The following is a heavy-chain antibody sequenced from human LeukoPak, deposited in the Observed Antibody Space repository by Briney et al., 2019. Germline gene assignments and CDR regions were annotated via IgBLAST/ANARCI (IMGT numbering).Heavy chain of an antibody. V-gene: IGHV4-31*03. D-gene: IGHD3-22*01. Sequence: PSETLSLTCTVSGGSISSGGYYWSWIRQHPGTGLEWIGYIYYSGSTYYNPSLKSRVTISVDTSKNQFSLKLSSVTAADTAVYYCARVLSITMIDYWGQGTLVTVSS. CDR3: ARVLSITMIDY. J-gene: IGHJ4*02. CDR2: IYYSGST. CDR1: GGSISSGGYY.